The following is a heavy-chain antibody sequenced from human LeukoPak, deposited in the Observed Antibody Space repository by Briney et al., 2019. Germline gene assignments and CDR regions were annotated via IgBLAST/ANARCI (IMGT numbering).Heavy chain of an antibody. CDR2: TYYRSKWPN. CDR1: GDSVSNNTAA. V-gene: IGHV6-1*01. CDR3: ARGTRDGSMGY. J-gene: IGHJ4*02. D-gene: IGHD5-24*01. Sequence: SQTLSLTCAIYGDSVSNNTAAWNWLSQSPSRGLEWLGRTYYRSKWPNNYAISLKRRISVTPDTSKNQFSLQLNSVAPEDTAVYYCARGTRDGSMGYWGQGTLVTVSS.